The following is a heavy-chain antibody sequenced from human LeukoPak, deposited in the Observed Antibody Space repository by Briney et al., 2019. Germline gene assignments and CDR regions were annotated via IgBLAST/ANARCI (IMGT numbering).Heavy chain of an antibody. V-gene: IGHV3-23*01. J-gene: IGHJ4*02. CDR1: GFTFSSYA. CDR3: AKDLTWIGAQTDNFDY. D-gene: IGHD3-10*01. Sequence: PGWSLRLSCAASGFTFSSYAMSWLRQAPGKGVEWVSAISGSGGSTYYADSVKGRFTISRDNSKNTLYLQMNSLRAEATDVYSCAKDLTWIGAQTDNFDYWGQGTLVTVSS. CDR2: ISGSGGST.